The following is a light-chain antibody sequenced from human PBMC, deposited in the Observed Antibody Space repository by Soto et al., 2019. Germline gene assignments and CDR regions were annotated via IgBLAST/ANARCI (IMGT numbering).Light chain of an antibody. J-gene: IGKJ5*01. CDR3: QQRSNGIT. V-gene: IGKV3-11*01. CDR2: DAS. Sequence: EIVLTQSPATLSLSPGERATLSCRASQSISSYLAWYQQKPGQAPRLLIYDASNRATGIPARFSGSGSGTYFTLTISSLEPEDFAVYYSQQRSNGITFGQGTRLEIK. CDR1: QSISSY.